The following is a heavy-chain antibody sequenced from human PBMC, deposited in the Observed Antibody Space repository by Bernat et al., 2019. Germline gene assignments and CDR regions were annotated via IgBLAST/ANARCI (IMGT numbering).Heavy chain of an antibody. CDR3: ARISSDWPNCFDY. CDR1: GDSISSSSYH. J-gene: IGHJ4*02. D-gene: IGHD6-19*01. Sequence: QLQLQESGPGLVKPSETLSLTCTVSGDSISSSSYHWAWIRQPPGKGLEWIGSIYYSGSTYYNPSLESRVTISVDTSKNQFSLKLNSVTAADTAVYYCARISSDWPNCFDYWGQGTLVTVSS. V-gene: IGHV4-39*01. CDR2: IYYSGST.